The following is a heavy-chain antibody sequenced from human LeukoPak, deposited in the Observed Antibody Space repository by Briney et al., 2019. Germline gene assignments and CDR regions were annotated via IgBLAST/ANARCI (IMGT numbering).Heavy chain of an antibody. Sequence: GASVKVSCKASGGTFSSYAISWVRQAPGQGLEWMGGIIPIFGTANYAQKFQGRVTITADKSTSTAYMELSSLRSEDTAVYYCARVRPLTELTMIVVVPDAFDIWGQGTMVTVSS. V-gene: IGHV1-69*06. CDR1: GGTFSSYA. CDR3: ARVRPLTELTMIVVVPDAFDI. D-gene: IGHD3-22*01. J-gene: IGHJ3*02. CDR2: IIPIFGTA.